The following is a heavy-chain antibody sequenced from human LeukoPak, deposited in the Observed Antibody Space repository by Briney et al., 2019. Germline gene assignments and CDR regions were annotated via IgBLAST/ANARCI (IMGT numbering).Heavy chain of an antibody. V-gene: IGHV3-30*04. CDR2: ISYDGSQH. D-gene: IGHD6-13*01. J-gene: IGHJ5*02. CDR1: GFTFSTSA. CDR3: ARDPSSAPYSTYWAANYFDP. Sequence: PGGSPRLSCAASGFTFSTSAMHWVRQTPGKGLEWVALISYDGSQHYLADSPKGRFTISRDNSKNTLYLQMTSLRLDDTAMYYCARDPSSAPYSTYWAANYFDPWGQGTLVTVSS.